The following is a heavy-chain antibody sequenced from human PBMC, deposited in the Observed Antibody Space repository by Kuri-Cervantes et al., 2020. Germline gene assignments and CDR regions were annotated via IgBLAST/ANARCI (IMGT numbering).Heavy chain of an antibody. CDR3: AKDLSGYGAFHM. J-gene: IGHJ3*02. CDR2: ISTSSTYI. Sequence: GGSLRLSCAASGLTFSAYSMNWVRQAPGKGLEWVSSISTSSTYIYYADSVKGRFTFSRDNSKNTLYLLMNSLSTEDTAIYYCAKDLSGYGAFHMWGQGTMVTVSS. D-gene: IGHD3-22*01. CDR1: GLTFSAYS. V-gene: IGHV3-21*01.